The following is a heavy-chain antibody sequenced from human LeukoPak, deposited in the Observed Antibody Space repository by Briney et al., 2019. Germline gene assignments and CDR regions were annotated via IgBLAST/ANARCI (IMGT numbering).Heavy chain of an antibody. CDR1: GYTFTGYY. CDR3: ARDLIGDNWNDRPVDY. J-gene: IGHJ4*02. V-gene: IGHV1-2*06. D-gene: IGHD1-1*01. CDR2: INPNSGGT. Sequence: ASVKVSCKASGYTFTGYYMHWVRQAPGQGLEWMGRINPNSGGTNYAQKFQGRVTMTRDTSISTAYMELSRLRSDDTAVYYCARDLIGDNWNDRPVDYWGQGTLVTVSS.